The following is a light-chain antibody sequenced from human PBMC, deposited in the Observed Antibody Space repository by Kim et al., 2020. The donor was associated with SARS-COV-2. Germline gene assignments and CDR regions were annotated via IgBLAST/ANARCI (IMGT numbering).Light chain of an antibody. J-gene: IGLJ1*01. CDR1: TLPKEY. Sequence: SYELTQPPSVSVSPGQTARITCSGDTLPKEYAHWYQLKPGQAPVLVIYQDSERPSGIPARFSASSSGTTVTLTISGVQAEDEADYYCQSTYSSGLYTVFGTGTKVTVL. V-gene: IGLV3-25*03. CDR3: QSTYSSGLYTV. CDR2: QDS.